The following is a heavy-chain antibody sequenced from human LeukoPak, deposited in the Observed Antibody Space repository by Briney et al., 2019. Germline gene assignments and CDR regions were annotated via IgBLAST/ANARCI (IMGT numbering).Heavy chain of an antibody. Sequence: SGPTLVKPTQTLTLTCTFSGFSLTSSGVGVGWIRQPPGKALEGLTLIYWNDEKHYSPSLRTRLTITKDTSNNQVVLTLTNMDPVDTATYYCVRRGLDGSYLDYWGQGTLVTVSS. J-gene: IGHJ4*02. V-gene: IGHV2-5*01. D-gene: IGHD1-26*01. CDR2: IYWNDEK. CDR1: GFSLTSSGVG. CDR3: VRRGLDGSYLDY.